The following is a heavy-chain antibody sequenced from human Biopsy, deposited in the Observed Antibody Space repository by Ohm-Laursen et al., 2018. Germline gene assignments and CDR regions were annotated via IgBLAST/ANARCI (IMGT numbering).Heavy chain of an antibody. V-gene: IGHV1-69*13. J-gene: IGHJ5*02. CDR3: ARLAQIYGDSPFDP. Sequence: ASVKVSCKASGAIFSNYAITCVRQAPGQGLEWMGGIIPLFGAPNYAQKFQGRLTITADESKSTTYMELSSLRSEDTAVYYCARLAQIYGDSPFDPWGQGTLVTVSS. D-gene: IGHD4-17*01. CDR2: IIPLFGAP. CDR1: GAIFSNYA.